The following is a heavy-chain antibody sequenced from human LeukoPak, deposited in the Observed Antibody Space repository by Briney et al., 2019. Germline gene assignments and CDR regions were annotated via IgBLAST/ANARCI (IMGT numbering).Heavy chain of an antibody. D-gene: IGHD3-10*01. V-gene: IGHV3-23*01. J-gene: IGHJ4*02. CDR2: ISGSGGST. CDR1: GFTFKNSA. Sequence: GGSLRLSCAASGFTFKNSAMSWVRQAPGKGLEWVSAISGSGGSTYYADSVKGRFTVSRDNSKNTLYLQMNSLRAEDTAIYYCAKEDYYGSGSYDYWGQGTLVTVSS. CDR3: AKEDYYGSGSYDY.